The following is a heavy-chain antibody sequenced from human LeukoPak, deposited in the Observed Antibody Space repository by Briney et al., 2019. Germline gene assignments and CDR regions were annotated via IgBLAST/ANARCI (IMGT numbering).Heavy chain of an antibody. Sequence: GGSLRLSCAASGFTFSSYAMSWVRQAPGKGLEWVSAISGSGGSTYYADSVKGRFTISRDNSKNTLYLQMNSLRAEDTAVYYCAKGPITMVRGVITPFDYWGQGTLVTASS. CDR3: AKGPITMVRGVITPFDY. V-gene: IGHV3-23*01. CDR1: GFTFSSYA. J-gene: IGHJ4*02. D-gene: IGHD3-10*01. CDR2: ISGSGGST.